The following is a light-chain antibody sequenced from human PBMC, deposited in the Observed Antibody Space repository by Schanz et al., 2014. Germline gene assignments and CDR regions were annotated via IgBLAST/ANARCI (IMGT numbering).Light chain of an antibody. V-gene: IGLV2-14*03. CDR2: DVS. J-gene: IGLJ3*02. CDR3: SSYTSSSPWV. Sequence: QSVLTQPASVSGSPGQSITISCTGTSSDVGTYNYVSWYQHHPGKAPKLMIYDVSDRPSGVSNRFSGSKSGNTASLTISGLQTEDEADYYCSSYTSSSPWVFGGGTKLTVL. CDR1: SSDVGTYNY.